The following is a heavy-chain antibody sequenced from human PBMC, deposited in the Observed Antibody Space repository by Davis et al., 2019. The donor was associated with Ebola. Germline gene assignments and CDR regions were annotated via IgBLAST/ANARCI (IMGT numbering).Heavy chain of an antibody. J-gene: IGHJ6*02. CDR3: ARRKERYVDWFYYYGMDV. CDR1: GGSISSGSYY. V-gene: IGHV4-61*01. Sequence: SETLSLTCTVSGGSISSGSYYWSWIRQPPGKGLEWIGYIYYSGSTHYNPSLKSRVTISVDTSKNQFSLKLSSVTAADTAVYYCARRKERYVDWFYYYGMDVWGQGTTVTVSS. CDR2: IYYSGST. D-gene: IGHD3-9*01.